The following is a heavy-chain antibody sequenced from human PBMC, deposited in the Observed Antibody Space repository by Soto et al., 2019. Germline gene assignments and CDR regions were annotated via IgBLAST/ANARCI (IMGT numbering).Heavy chain of an antibody. J-gene: IGHJ5*01. D-gene: IGHD5-12*01. CDR1: GYNFIDYG. V-gene: IGHV1-18*04. CDR3: ARDSKWLIIKGNWFDS. CDR2: ISGSNGAT. Sequence: QVQLVQSGAEVKRPGASVKVSCKFSGYNFIDYGMTWVRQAPGQGLEGMGWISGSNGATNYAQKFQGRVTLTTATSTNTAYLELRSLRKDDTAVYYCARDSKWLIIKGNWFDSWGQGTLVTVSS.